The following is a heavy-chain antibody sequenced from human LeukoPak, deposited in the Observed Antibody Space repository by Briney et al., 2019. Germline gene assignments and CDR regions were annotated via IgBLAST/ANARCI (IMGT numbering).Heavy chain of an antibody. CDR3: ARGPYYSDRSVENY. CDR1: EFSFSSYW. D-gene: IGHD3-22*01. V-gene: IGHV3-7*01. Sequence: AGGSLRLSCVASEFSFSSYWMSWVRQAPGKGLEWVANIKEDGSEKYYVDSVKGRFTISRDNAKNSLYLQMNSLRAEDTAVYYCARGPYYSDRSVENYWGQGTLVTVSS. CDR2: IKEDGSEK. J-gene: IGHJ4*02.